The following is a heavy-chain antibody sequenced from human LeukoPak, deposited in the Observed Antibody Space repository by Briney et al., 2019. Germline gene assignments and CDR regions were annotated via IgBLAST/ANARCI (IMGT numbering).Heavy chain of an antibody. CDR3: AREARNFAFDI. CDR1: GYTFTSYY. D-gene: IGHD1-14*01. CDR2: INPSGGST. J-gene: IGHJ3*02. V-gene: IGHV1-46*03. Sequence: ASVKVSCKASGYTFTSYYMHWVRQAPGQGLEWMGIINPSGGSTSYAQEFQGRVTMTRDTSTSTVYMELSSLRSEDTAVYYCAREARNFAFDIWGQGTMVTVSS.